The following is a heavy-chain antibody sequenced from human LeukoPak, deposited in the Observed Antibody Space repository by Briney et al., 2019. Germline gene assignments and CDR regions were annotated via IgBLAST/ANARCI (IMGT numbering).Heavy chain of an antibody. CDR1: GFTVSSSY. V-gene: IGHV3-53*01. Sequence: GGSLRLSCAASGFTVSSSYMSWVRQAPGKGLEWVSVIYSGGSTYYADSVKGRFTISRDTSQNTLYLQMNSLRAEDTAVYYCARDRGYAGGYYFDYWGQGTLVTVSS. CDR3: ARDRGYAGGYYFDY. CDR2: IYSGGST. J-gene: IGHJ4*02. D-gene: IGHD5-12*01.